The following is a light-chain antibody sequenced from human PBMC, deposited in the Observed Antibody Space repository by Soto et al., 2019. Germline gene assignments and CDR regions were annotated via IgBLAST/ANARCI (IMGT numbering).Light chain of an antibody. J-gene: IGLJ2*01. CDR2: GNS. CDR3: QSYDSGLRGSV. Sequence: QSVLTQPPSGSGAPGQRVTNSCTGSSSNIGAGYDEHWYQQLPGTAPKLLIYGNSNRPSGVPDRFSGSKSGTSASLAITGLQAEDEADYYCQSYDSGLRGSVFGGGTKLSVL. CDR1: SSNIGAGYD. V-gene: IGLV1-40*01.